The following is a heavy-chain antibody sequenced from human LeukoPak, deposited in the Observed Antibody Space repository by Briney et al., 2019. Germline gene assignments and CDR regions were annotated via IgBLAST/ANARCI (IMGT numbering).Heavy chain of an antibody. V-gene: IGHV1-2*02. CDR2: INPNSGGT. D-gene: IGHD3-3*01. Sequence: GASVKVSCKASGYTFTGYYMHWVQQAPGQGLEWMGWINPNSGGTNYAQKFQGRVTMTRDTSISTAYMELSRLRSDDTAVYYCARGAATHFWSGYYLVYWGQGTLVTVSS. CDR3: ARGAATHFWSGYYLVY. J-gene: IGHJ4*02. CDR1: GYTFTGYY.